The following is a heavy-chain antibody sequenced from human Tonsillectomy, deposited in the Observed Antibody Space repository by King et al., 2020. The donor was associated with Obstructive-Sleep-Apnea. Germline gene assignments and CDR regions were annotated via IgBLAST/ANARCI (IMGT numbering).Heavy chain of an antibody. J-gene: IGHJ6*02. CDR2: IISSSGFH. D-gene: IGHD4-17*01. Sequence: VPLVASGGGLVPPGGSLRLSCAASGFPFRSYSMNWVRQAPGKGLEWVSSIISSSGFHYYADSVQGRFTISRDNAKKALYLQMHSLTADDTAVYVCARSNVYGDSVYDFGRDVGGQGTTVTVS. V-gene: IGHV3-21*01. CDR1: GFPFRSYS. CDR3: ARSNVYGDSVYDFGRDV.